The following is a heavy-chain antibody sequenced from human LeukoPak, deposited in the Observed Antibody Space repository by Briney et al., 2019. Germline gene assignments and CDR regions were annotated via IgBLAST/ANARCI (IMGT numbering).Heavy chain of an antibody. CDR2: IYPGDSET. D-gene: IGHD3-22*01. V-gene: IGHV5-51*01. CDR1: GYSFTSYW. CDR3: AREGGDSSGPSFSFEY. J-gene: IGHJ4*02. Sequence: GESLKISCKGSGYSFTSYWIGWVRQMPGKGLEWMGIIYPGDSETKYSPSFQGQVTISADKSITTAYLQWSSLKASDTAMYYCAREGGDSSGPSFSFEYWGQGTLVTVSS.